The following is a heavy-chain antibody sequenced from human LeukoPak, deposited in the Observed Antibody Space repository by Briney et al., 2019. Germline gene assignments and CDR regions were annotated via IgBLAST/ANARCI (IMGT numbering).Heavy chain of an antibody. CDR3: ARPYSSSSRNGMDV. Sequence: GGSLRLSCAASGFTFSSYWMHWVRHAPGKGLVWVSRINGDGSTTNYADSVKGRFTISRDNAKNTLYLEMNSLRAEDTAVYYCARPYSSSSRNGMDVWGQGTTVTVSS. CDR2: INGDGSTT. V-gene: IGHV3-74*01. J-gene: IGHJ6*02. D-gene: IGHD6-6*01. CDR1: GFTFSSYW.